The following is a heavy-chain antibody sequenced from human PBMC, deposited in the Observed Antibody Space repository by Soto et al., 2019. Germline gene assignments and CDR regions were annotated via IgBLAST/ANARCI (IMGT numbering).Heavy chain of an antibody. CDR3: ARDFAYFDS. J-gene: IGHJ4*02. Sequence: SETQSLTSTVSGCSFESGGCSLRWIRQPPGKGLEWIGYVYHTGRTSYNPSLKSRVSISMDTSKNQFSLNLDSVTAADTAVYFCARDFAYFDSWGQGTLVTGSS. D-gene: IGHD3-3*01. CDR1: GCSFESGGCS. V-gene: IGHV4-61*08. CDR2: VYHTGRT.